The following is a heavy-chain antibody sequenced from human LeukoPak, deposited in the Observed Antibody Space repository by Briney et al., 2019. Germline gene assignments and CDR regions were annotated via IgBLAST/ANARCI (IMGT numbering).Heavy chain of an antibody. D-gene: IGHD2-21*01. CDR2: INPNTGGT. CDR3: ARADRLHGGPYLIGP. J-gene: IGHJ5*02. CDR1: GYTFTDYY. V-gene: IGHV1-2*02. Sequence: ASVKVSCKTSGYTFTDYYLHWVGQAPGQGLEWMGWINPNTGGTSFAQRFQGRVTMTRDTSITTVYMEVSWLTSDDTAIYYCARADRLHGGPYLIGPWGQGTLVTVSS.